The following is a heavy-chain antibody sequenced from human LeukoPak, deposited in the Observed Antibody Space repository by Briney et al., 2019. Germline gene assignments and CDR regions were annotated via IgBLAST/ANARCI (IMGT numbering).Heavy chain of an antibody. D-gene: IGHD3-10*01. J-gene: IGHJ4*02. Sequence: GGSLRLSCAASGLTFSSYETNCDRQAAGGVLEWESYISSSGSTIYYAGSGKGRFTTSRDNAKNSLYLQMNSLRAEDTAVYYCARDRSGSYPRGFDYWGQGTLVTVSS. CDR2: ISSSGSTI. CDR3: ARDRSGSYPRGFDY. V-gene: IGHV3-48*03. CDR1: GLTFSSYE.